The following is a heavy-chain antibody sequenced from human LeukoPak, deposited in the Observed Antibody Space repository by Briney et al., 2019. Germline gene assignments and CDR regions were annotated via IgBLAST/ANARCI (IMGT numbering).Heavy chain of an antibody. V-gene: IGHV4-38-2*01. D-gene: IGHD2-21*01. CDR2: ICHSGST. Sequence: SEPLPLTCALSGYSISSGYYWDWFRQPPGKGLEWIGTICHSGSTYYNPSLKNRVTISVNTSKHQFFLHLSSLTAPETDVFSCARPVGDHNIKRDAFDIWGQGTMVTLSS. J-gene: IGHJ3*02. CDR1: GYSISSGYY. CDR3: ARPVGDHNIKRDAFDI.